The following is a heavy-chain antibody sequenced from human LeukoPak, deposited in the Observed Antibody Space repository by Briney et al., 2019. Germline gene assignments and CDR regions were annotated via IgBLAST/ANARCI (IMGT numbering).Heavy chain of an antibody. CDR3: ARDRSVVTPYYFDY. CDR1: GFTFSSYA. J-gene: IGHJ4*02. Sequence: GSLRLSCAASGFTFSSYAMHWVRQAPGKGLEWVAVISYDGSNKYYADSVKGRFTISRDNSKNTLYLQMNSLRAEDTAVYYCARDRSVVTPYYFDYWGQGTLVTVSS. CDR2: ISYDGSNK. V-gene: IGHV3-30-3*01. D-gene: IGHD2-21*02.